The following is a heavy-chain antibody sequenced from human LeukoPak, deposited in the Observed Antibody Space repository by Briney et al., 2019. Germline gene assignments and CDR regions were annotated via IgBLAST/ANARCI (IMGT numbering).Heavy chain of an antibody. J-gene: IGHJ4*02. D-gene: IGHD6-13*01. V-gene: IGHV3-23*01. CDR1: GFTFSSYY. Sequence: GGSLRLSCAASGFTFSSYYMSWVRQAPGAGLEWVSAIGGSGTGTYYADSVKGRFTISRDNSKNTLYLQMNSLRAEDTAVYYCVKDETGISWYNWGEGTLVTVSS. CDR3: VKDETGISWYN. CDR2: IGGSGTGT.